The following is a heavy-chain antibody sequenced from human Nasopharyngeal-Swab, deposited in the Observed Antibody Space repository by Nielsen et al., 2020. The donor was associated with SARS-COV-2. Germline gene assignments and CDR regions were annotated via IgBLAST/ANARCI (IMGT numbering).Heavy chain of an antibody. Sequence: SLKISCAASGFTFDDYAMHWVRQAPGKGLEWVSGISWNSGSIGYADSVKGRFTISRDNAKNSLYLQMNSLRAEDTAVYYCATSSPPHDYYYYGMDVWGQGTTVTVSS. CDR1: GFTFDDYA. CDR2: ISWNSGSI. J-gene: IGHJ6*02. CDR3: ATSSPPHDYYYYGMDV. V-gene: IGHV3-9*01.